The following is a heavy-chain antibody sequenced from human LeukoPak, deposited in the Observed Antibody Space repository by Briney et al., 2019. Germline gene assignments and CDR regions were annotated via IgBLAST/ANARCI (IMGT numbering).Heavy chain of an antibody. V-gene: IGHV3-7*01. CDR1: GFTFSSYS. CDR2: IKRDGSEK. J-gene: IGHJ4*02. D-gene: IGHD3-22*01. Sequence: PGGSLRLSCAASGFTFSSYSMNWVRQAPGKGLEWVANIKRDGSEKYYVDSVKGRFTISRDNAKNSLYMQMKSLRAEDTAVYYCARDPYYYDSSGYSFIYYFDYWGQGTLVTVSS. CDR3: ARDPYYYDSSGYSFIYYFDY.